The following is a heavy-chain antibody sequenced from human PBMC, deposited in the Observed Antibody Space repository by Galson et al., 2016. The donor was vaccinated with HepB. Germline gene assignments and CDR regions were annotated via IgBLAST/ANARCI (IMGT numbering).Heavy chain of an antibody. J-gene: IGHJ5*02. CDR3: TRYWAGWALGDLFKGHYKRGAKSSGLDP. Sequence: SETLSLTCSVSGGSIASSGSYRGWIRQSPGKGLEWIGSIYYSGHTFYNTSLRSGVVISLDTSKDKFSLKVNSVTAADTAVSYCTRYWAGWALGDLFKGHYKRGAKSSGLDPWGQGIRVVVSS. D-gene: IGHD6-19*01. CDR2: IYYSGHT. V-gene: IGHV4-39*07. CDR1: GGSIASSGSY.